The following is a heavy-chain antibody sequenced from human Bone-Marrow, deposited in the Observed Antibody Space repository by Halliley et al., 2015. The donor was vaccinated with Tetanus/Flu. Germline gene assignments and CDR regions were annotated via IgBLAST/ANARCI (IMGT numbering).Heavy chain of an antibody. CDR3: ARVDWRSTNCDYQMVV. V-gene: IGHV4-59*12. Sequence: TLSLTCTVSGGSINDDYWSWIRQPPGQGLEWVGYIYYRGSTKYNPSLKSRVTISVDTSNNEFSLKLSSVTVADTAVYYCARVDWRSTNCDYQMVVWGLGTRVIVSS. CDR1: GGSINDDY. J-gene: IGHJ6*02. CDR2: IYYRGST. D-gene: IGHD2-2*01.